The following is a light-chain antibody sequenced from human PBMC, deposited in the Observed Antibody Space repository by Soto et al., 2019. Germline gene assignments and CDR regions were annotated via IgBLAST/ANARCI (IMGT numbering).Light chain of an antibody. CDR3: LQDYNYPIT. V-gene: IGKV1-5*01. CDR2: DAS. Sequence: DIQMTQSPSTLSASVGDRVTITCRASQSVNKWLAWFQQKPGKVPKLLIFDASTLQTGVPSRFGGGGSGTDFTLTITSLQPEDFATYYCLQDYNYPITFGQGTRLEIK. J-gene: IGKJ5*01. CDR1: QSVNKW.